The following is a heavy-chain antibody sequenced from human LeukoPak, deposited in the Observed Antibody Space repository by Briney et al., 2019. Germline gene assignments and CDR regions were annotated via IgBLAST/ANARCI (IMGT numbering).Heavy chain of an antibody. J-gene: IGHJ6*03. CDR2: VAYDGSSK. V-gene: IGHV3-30*04. CDR1: GFTFSDYA. D-gene: IGHD1-1*01. Sequence: GGSLRLSCAASGFTFSDYALHWVRQVPGKGLEWVAFVAYDGSSKYYRDSVRGRFIISRDYSRNALYLQMNSLRGDDTAVYYCARDGVTRRYNMYFYMDVWGKGTTVTVSS. CDR3: ARDGVTRRYNMYFYMDV.